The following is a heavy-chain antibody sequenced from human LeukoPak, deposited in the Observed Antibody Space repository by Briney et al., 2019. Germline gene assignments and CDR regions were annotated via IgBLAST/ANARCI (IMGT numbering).Heavy chain of an antibody. CDR1: GYTFTSYG. D-gene: IGHD3-10*01. CDR2: ISAYNGNT. J-gene: IGHJ4*02. Sequence: GASVKVSCKAPGYTFTSYGISWVRQAPGQGLEWMGWISAYNGNTNYAQKLQGRVTMTTDTSTSTAYMELRSLRSDDTAVYYCARDGDFGELYLFNYWGQGTLVTVSS. CDR3: ARDGDFGELYLFNY. V-gene: IGHV1-18*01.